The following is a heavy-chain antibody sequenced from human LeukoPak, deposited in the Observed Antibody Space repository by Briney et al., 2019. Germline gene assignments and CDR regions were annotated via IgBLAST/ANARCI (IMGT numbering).Heavy chain of an antibody. CDR2: INPSGGST. J-gene: IGHJ6*03. D-gene: IGHD2-2*02. Sequence: ASVKVSCKASGYTFTSYYMHWVRQAPGQGLEWMGIINPSGGSTSYAQKFQGRVTMTRDMSTSTVYMELRSLRSEDTAVYYCARDRDSSRYPPYCSSTSCYTRRKNYYYYMDVWGKGTTVTVSS. CDR3: ARDRDSSRYPPYCSSTSCYTRRKNYYYYMDV. CDR1: GYTFTSYY. V-gene: IGHV1-46*01.